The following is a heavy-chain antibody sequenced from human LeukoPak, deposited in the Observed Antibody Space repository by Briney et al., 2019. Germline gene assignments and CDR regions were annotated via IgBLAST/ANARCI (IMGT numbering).Heavy chain of an antibody. V-gene: IGHV4-59*08. Sequence: SETLSLTCTVSGGSISSYYWSWIRQPPGKGLEWIGYIYYSGSTNYNPSLKSRVTISVDTSKNQFSLKLSSVTAADTAVYYCARRSRGYGYGLTFDYWGQGTLVTVSS. CDR1: GGSISSYY. CDR3: ARRSRGYGYGLTFDY. D-gene: IGHD5-18*01. CDR2: IYYSGST. J-gene: IGHJ4*02.